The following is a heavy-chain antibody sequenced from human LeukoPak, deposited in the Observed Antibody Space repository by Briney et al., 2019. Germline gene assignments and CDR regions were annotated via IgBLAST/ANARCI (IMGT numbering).Heavy chain of an antibody. CDR1: GFSFSNFG. Sequence: LPGGSLRLSWAAYGFSFSNFGTHSVRQAPGKGLEWVAVISDDGSNKYYADSVKGRFTISRDNSKNTVYLQMNSLRVEDTAVYYCANSLNYDGAGYQIDHWGQGSLVTVSS. J-gene: IGHJ4*02. V-gene: IGHV3-30*18. CDR2: ISDDGSNK. D-gene: IGHD3-22*01. CDR3: ANSLNYDGAGYQIDH.